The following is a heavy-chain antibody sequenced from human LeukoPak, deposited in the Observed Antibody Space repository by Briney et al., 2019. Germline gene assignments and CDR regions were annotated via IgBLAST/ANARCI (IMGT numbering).Heavy chain of an antibody. V-gene: IGHV4-34*01. CDR1: GGSFSGYY. D-gene: IGHD3-10*01. CDR3: ARRLVRGLDYYYYYMDV. CDR2: INHSGST. Sequence: ASETLSLTCAVYGGSFSGYYWSWIRQPPGKGLEWIGEINHSGSTNYNPSLKSRVTISVDTSKNQFSLKLSSVTAADTAVYYCARRLVRGLDYYYYYMDVWGKGTTVTISS. J-gene: IGHJ6*03.